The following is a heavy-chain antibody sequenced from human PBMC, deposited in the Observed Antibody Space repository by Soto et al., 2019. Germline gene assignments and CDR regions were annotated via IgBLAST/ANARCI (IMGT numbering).Heavy chain of an antibody. D-gene: IGHD3-22*01. V-gene: IGHV3-48*02. Sequence: PGGSLRLSCAASGFTFSSYSMNWIRQAPGKGLEWVSYISSSSSTIYYADSVKGRFTISRDNAKNSLYLQMNSLRDEDTAVYYCARDLSRNDSSGYYYRAPFDYWGQGTLVTVSS. CDR1: GFTFSSYS. J-gene: IGHJ4*02. CDR2: ISSSSSTI. CDR3: ARDLSRNDSSGYYYRAPFDY.